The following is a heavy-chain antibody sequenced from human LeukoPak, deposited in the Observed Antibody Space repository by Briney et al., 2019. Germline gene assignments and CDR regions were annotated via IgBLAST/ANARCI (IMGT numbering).Heavy chain of an antibody. V-gene: IGHV3-30*18. D-gene: IGHD3-22*01. CDR2: ISYDGSNK. CDR3: AKGAIYYDSGGFTFSDY. J-gene: IGHJ4*02. Sequence: GGSLRLSCAASGFTFSSYGMHWVRQAPGKGLEWVAVISYDGSNKYYADSVKGRFTISRDNSKNTLYLQMNSLRSEDTAVYYCAKGAIYYDSGGFTFSDYWGQGTLVTVSS. CDR1: GFTFSSYG.